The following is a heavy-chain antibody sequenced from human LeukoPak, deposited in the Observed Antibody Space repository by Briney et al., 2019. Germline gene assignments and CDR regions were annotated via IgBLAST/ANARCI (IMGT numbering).Heavy chain of an antibody. J-gene: IGHJ4*02. CDR1: GGSFSGYY. CDR3: ARQRIAAARSPFGY. Sequence: SETLSLTCAVYGGSFSGYYWSWIRQPPGKGLEWIGEINHSGSTNYNPSLKSRVTISVDTSKNQFSLKLSSVTAADTAVYYCARQRIAAARSPFGYWGQGTLVTVSS. D-gene: IGHD6-13*01. V-gene: IGHV4-34*01. CDR2: INHSGST.